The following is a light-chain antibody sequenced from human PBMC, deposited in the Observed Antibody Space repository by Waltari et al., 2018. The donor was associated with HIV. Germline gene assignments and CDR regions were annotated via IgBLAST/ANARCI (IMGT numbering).Light chain of an antibody. CDR3: GTWDSSVSAGV. CDR1: ASNIGKNY. V-gene: IGLV1-51*01. J-gene: IGLJ3*02. Sequence: QSVLTQPPSLSAAPGQKVTISCSGSASNIGKNYVSWYQQLPETAPKLIIYDNKKRPSGMPDRFSGSKSGTSATLAITGLRTGDEADYYCGTWDSSVSAGVFGGGTKLTVL. CDR2: DNK.